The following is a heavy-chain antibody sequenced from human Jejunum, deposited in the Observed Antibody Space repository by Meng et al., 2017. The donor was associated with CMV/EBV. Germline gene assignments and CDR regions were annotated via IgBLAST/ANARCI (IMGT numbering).Heavy chain of an antibody. CDR3: VRGGGNDLTFDY. D-gene: IGHD1-1*01. Sequence: QVQLLEFGGGLVKPGESLRLSCEASGFTFSDYYMSWIRQVPGKGLEWLSYVSSYGDYTDYADSVRARFIMSRDNAKNSLYLQMNSLEVEDTAVYFCVRGGGNDLTFDYWGQGVLVTVSS. CDR1: GFTFSDYY. CDR2: VSSYGDYT. V-gene: IGHV3-11*03. J-gene: IGHJ4*02.